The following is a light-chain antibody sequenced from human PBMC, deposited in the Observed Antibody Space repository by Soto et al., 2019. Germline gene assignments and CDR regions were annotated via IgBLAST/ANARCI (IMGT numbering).Light chain of an antibody. CDR1: QDINSY. CDR3: QQTRSYPST. J-gene: IGKJ4*01. V-gene: IGKV1-9*01. Sequence: DIQRTQSPSTLSASVGDRVTITCRASQDINSYLAWYQQKPGKAPNLLIYEASILQRGVPSRFSGSNSGTDFTLTISSLQAEDFATYYCQQTRSYPSTFGGGTKVDIK. CDR2: EAS.